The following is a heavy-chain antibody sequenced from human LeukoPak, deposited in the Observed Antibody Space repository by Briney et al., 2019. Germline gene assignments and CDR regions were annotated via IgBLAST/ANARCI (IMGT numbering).Heavy chain of an antibody. V-gene: IGHV3-48*03. D-gene: IGHD3-10*02. CDR2: ISISGSTI. J-gene: IGHJ6*04. Sequence: PGGSLRLSCAASGFTFSSYEMNGVREAPGKGVEGGSYISISGSTIYYADSVKGRLNISRDHAQNSLYLQLNSLRAEDTAVYYCAELGITMIGGVWGKGTTVTISS. CDR3: AELGITMIGGV. CDR1: GFTFSSYE.